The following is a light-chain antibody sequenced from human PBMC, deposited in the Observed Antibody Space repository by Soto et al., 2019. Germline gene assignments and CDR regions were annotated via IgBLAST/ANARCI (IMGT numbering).Light chain of an antibody. CDR1: QNINNY. V-gene: IGKV1-33*01. CDR3: QKYNGAFWT. CDR2: DAS. J-gene: IGKJ1*01. Sequence: DIQMTQSPSSLSASVGDRVTITCQASQNINNYLNWYQQKPGRAPKLLIYDASNLEAGVPSRFRGSGSGTDFTFTISRLQPEDIATYYCQKYNGAFWTFGQGTKVDIK.